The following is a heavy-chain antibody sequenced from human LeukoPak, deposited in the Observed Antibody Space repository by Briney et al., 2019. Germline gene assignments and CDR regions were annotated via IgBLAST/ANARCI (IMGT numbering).Heavy chain of an antibody. CDR3: ARGRTGGYDFWSGPLLFDY. Sequence: PSQTLSLTCAVSGGSISSGGYSWSWIRQPPGKGLEWIGEINHSGSTNYNPSLKSRVTISVDTSKNQFSLKLSSVTAADTAVYYCARGRTGGYDFWSGPLLFDYWGQGTLVTVSS. D-gene: IGHD3-3*01. CDR2: INHSGST. V-gene: IGHV4-30-2*01. CDR1: GGSISSGGYS. J-gene: IGHJ4*02.